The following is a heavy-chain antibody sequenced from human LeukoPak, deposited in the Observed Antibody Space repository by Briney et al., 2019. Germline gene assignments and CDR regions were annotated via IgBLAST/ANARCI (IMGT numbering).Heavy chain of an antibody. V-gene: IGHV3-30*01. CDR1: GFTFSSYA. J-gene: IGHJ5*02. CDR2: ISYDGSNK. Sequence: PGGSLRLSCAASGFTFSSYAMHWVHQAPGKGLEWVAVISYDGSNKYYADSVKGRFTISRDNSKNTLYLQMNSLRAEDTAVYYCARGRNWFDPWGQGTLVTVSS. CDR3: ARGRNWFDP.